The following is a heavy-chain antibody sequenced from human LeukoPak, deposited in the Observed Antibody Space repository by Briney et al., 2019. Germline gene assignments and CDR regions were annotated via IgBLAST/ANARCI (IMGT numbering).Heavy chain of an antibody. CDR1: GYTFTDYY. J-gene: IGHJ3*02. CDR2: INPDSGGT. CDR3: ARRSGSDAFDI. V-gene: IGHV1-2*02. D-gene: IGHD3-3*01. Sequence: GASVKVSCKASGYTFTDYYMHWVRQAPGQGLEWMGGINPDSGGTNYAQKFQGRVTMTRDTSISTAYMELSSPRSDDTSVYYCARRSGSDAFDIWGQGTMVTVSS.